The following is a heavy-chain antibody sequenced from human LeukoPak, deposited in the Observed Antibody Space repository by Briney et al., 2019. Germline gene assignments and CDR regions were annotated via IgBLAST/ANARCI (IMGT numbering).Heavy chain of an antibody. J-gene: IGHJ5*02. D-gene: IGHD2-15*01. CDR2: INWNGGST. CDR1: GFTFDDYG. CDR3: ARILLGYCRGGSCYHGNWFDP. V-gene: IGHV3-20*04. Sequence: PGGSLRLSCAASGFTFDDYGMSWVRQAPGKGLEWVSGINWNGGSTGYADSVKGRFTISRDNAKNSLYLQMNSLRAEDTAVYYCARILLGYCRGGSCYHGNWFDPWGKGTMVTVSS.